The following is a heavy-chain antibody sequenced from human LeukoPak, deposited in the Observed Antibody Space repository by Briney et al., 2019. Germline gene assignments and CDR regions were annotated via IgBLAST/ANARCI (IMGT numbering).Heavy chain of an antibody. CDR2: ISYDGSNK. V-gene: IGHV3-30*14. CDR3: ARVAVPGTYDY. J-gene: IGHJ4*02. Sequence: GRSLRLSCAASGFTFSSYAMHWVRQAPGKGLEWVAVISYDGSNKYYADSVKGRFTISRDNSKNTLYLQMGSLRAEDMAVYYCARVAVPGTYDYWGQGTLVTVSS. CDR1: GFTFSSYA. D-gene: IGHD6-19*01.